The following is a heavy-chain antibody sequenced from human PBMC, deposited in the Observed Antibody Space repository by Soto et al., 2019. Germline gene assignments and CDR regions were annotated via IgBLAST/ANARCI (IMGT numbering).Heavy chain of an antibody. Sequence: GGSLRLSCGASGFSFDDYAMHWVRQGPGKGLEWVSGISWNGGRIGYADSVQGRFTVSRDNAKNSLYLEMDSLRAEDTAFYYCAKDQGASGWYYFDYWGQGALVTVSS. J-gene: IGHJ4*02. CDR3: AKDQGASGWYYFDY. CDR1: GFSFDDYA. V-gene: IGHV3-9*01. D-gene: IGHD6-19*01. CDR2: ISWNGGRI.